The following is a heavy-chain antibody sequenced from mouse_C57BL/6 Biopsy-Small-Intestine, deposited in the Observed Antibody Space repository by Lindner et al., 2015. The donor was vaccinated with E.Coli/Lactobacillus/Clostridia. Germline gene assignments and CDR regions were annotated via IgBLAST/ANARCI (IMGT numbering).Heavy chain of an antibody. CDR2: IYPGSGNT. Sequence: VQLQESGPELVKPGASVKISCKASGYSFASYYIHWVKQRPGQGLEWIGWIYPGSGNTKYNEKFKGKATLTADTSSSTAYMQLSSLTSEDSAVYYCARGSIYDGYYWYFDVRGTGTTVTVSP. D-gene: IGHD2-3*01. V-gene: IGHV1-66*01. J-gene: IGHJ1*03. CDR1: GYSFASYY. CDR3: ARGSIYDGYYWYFDV.